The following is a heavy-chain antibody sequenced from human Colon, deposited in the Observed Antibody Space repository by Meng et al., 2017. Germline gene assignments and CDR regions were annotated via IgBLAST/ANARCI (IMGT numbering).Heavy chain of an antibody. V-gene: IGHV3-23*04. J-gene: IGHJ4*02. Sequence: LRVEAGGGLVQPGESLRLACAASGLTFSNYAVTWVRQAPGKGLEWVSAINGVGSGTYHADSVKGRFTISRDNSKNTLYLQMNSLRAEDTAVYYCARNSGSYPYYFDYWGQGSLVTVSS. CDR3: ARNSGSYPYYFDY. CDR1: GLTFSNYA. D-gene: IGHD1-26*01. CDR2: INGVGSGT.